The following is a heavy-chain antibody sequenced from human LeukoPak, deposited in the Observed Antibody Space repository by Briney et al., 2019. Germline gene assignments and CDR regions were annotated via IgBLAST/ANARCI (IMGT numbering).Heavy chain of an antibody. CDR2: INSDGSST. D-gene: IGHD2-2*01. CDR1: GFTFSSYW. CDR3: ARVVPAALGYYYMDV. V-gene: IGHV3-74*01. Sequence: GGSLRLSCAASGFTFSSYWMHWVRQAPGKGLVWVSRINSDGSSTSYADSVKGRFTISRDNAKNTLYLQMNSLRAEDTAVYYCARVVPAALGYYYMDVWGKGTTVTVSS. J-gene: IGHJ6*03.